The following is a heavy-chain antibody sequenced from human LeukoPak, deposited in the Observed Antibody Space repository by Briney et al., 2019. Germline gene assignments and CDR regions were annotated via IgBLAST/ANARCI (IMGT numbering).Heavy chain of an antibody. V-gene: IGHV1-18*01. CDR2: ISAYNGNT. D-gene: IGHD3-22*01. J-gene: IGHJ4*02. Sequence: ASVKVSCKASGYTFTSYGISWVRQAPGQGLEWMGWISAYNGNTNYAQKLQGRVTITRDTSASTAYMELSSLRSEDTAVYYCARDLTSGYYDYWGQGTLVTVSS. CDR3: ARDLTSGYYDY. CDR1: GYTFTSYG.